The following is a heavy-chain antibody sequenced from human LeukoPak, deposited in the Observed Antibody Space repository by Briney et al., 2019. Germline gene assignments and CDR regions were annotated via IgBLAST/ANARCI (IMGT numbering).Heavy chain of an antibody. CDR2: ISSSSSYI. V-gene: IGHV3-21*01. CDR3: ARAEYSSSYAFDY. J-gene: IGHJ4*02. Sequence: PGGSLRLSCAASGFTFSSYSMNWVRQAPGKGLEWVSSISSSSSYIYYADSVKGRFTISRDNAKNSLYLQMNSLRAEDTAVYYCARAEYSSSYAFDYWGQGTLVTVSS. D-gene: IGHD6-6*01. CDR1: GFTFSSYS.